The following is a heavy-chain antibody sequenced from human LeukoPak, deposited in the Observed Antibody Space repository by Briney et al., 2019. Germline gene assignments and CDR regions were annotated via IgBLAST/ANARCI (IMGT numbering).Heavy chain of an antibody. V-gene: IGHV4-30-2*01. CDR2: IYHSGST. J-gene: IGHJ4*02. CDR1: GGSISSGGYS. CDR3: ARVSRSSTTCPFDY. D-gene: IGHD2-2*01. Sequence: SQTLSLTCAVSGGSISSGGYSWRWIRQPPGKGLEWIGYIYHSGSTYYNPSLKSRVTISVDRSKNQFSLKLSSVTAADTAVYYCARVSRSSTTCPFDYWGQGTLVTVSS.